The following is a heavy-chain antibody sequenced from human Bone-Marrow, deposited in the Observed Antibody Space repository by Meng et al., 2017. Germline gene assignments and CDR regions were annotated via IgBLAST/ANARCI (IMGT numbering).Heavy chain of an antibody. Sequence: QVQLQQSGPGLVKPSPTLSLTCAISGDSVSNNSATWNWIRQSPSSGLEWMGRTYYRSKWYNDYAISVKSRITVNPDTSKNQISLQLNSVTPEDTAVYYCARWAPSSRTFDYWGQGTLVTVSS. CDR3: ARWAPSSRTFDY. CDR1: GDSVSNNSAT. D-gene: IGHD6-13*01. J-gene: IGHJ4*02. CDR2: TYYRSKWYN. V-gene: IGHV6-1*01.